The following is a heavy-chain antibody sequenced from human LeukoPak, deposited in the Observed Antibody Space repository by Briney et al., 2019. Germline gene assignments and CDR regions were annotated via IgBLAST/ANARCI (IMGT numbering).Heavy chain of an antibody. Sequence: SETLSLTCTASGGSVSSGSYYWSWIRQPPGKGLEWIGYIYYSGSTNYNPSLKSRVTISVDTSKNQFSLKLSSVTAADTAVYYCARAPIVATTTFDYWGQGTLVTVSS. D-gene: IGHD5-12*01. CDR1: GGSVSSGSYY. CDR3: ARAPIVATTTFDY. V-gene: IGHV4-61*01. J-gene: IGHJ4*02. CDR2: IYYSGST.